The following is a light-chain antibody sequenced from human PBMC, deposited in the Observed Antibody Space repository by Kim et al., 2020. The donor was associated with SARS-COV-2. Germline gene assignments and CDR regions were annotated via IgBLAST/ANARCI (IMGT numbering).Light chain of an antibody. V-gene: IGKV1D-16*01. CDR1: QDINNW. Sequence: ASVRDRVTITCRASQDINNWLAWYQQTPEKAPKPLIYDASRLQSGVPSRFSGSGSGTHFTLTISSLQPEDFATYYCQQYKTYPLSFGGGTKVDIK. CDR2: DAS. J-gene: IGKJ4*01. CDR3: QQYKTYPLS.